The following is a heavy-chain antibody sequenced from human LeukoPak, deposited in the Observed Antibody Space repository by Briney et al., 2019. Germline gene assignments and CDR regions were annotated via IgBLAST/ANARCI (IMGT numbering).Heavy chain of an antibody. V-gene: IGHV3-48*01. J-gene: IGHJ3*02. CDR2: ISSSGSTI. D-gene: IGHD5-12*01. CDR1: GFTFSGYS. Sequence: PGESLRLSCTASGFTFSGYSMNWVRQAPGKGLEWVPYISSSGSTIYYADSVKGQFTISRDNAMNSLYLQMNSLRAEDTAVYYCARSRATYAFDIWGQGTMVTVSS. CDR3: ARSRATYAFDI.